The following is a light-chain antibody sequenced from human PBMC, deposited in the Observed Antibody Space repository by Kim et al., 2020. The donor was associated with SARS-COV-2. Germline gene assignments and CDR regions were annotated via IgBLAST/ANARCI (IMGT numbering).Light chain of an antibody. CDR2: GAS. Sequence: VPPGERAPLPGGASQHISDSVAWYQQKPGQSPRLLIYGASTRATDVPPRFSGSVSGTEFTLTITSLQPDDFAVYYCQQYNNGLSFGPGTKVDIK. CDR1: QHISDS. V-gene: IGKV3-15*01. CDR3: QQYNNGLS. J-gene: IGKJ3*01.